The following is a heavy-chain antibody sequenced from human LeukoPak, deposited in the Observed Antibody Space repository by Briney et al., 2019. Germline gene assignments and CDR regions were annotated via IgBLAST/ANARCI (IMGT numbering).Heavy chain of an antibody. CDR2: ITGSGSDT. V-gene: IGHV3-23*01. J-gene: IGHJ4*02. Sequence: PGGSLRLSCEASGFTFSSYAMNWVRQVPGKGLELVSSITGSGSDTYFVDSVKGRFTISRDNSKNTLYLQLNSLRAEDTAVYYCAKGTEGYCSGTICYPFDYWGRGTLVTVSS. D-gene: IGHD2-15*01. CDR3: AKGTEGYCSGTICYPFDY. CDR1: GFTFSSYA.